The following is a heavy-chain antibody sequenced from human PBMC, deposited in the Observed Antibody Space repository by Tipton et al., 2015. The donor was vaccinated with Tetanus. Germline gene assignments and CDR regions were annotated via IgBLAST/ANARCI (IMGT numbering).Heavy chain of an antibody. V-gene: IGHV3-7*03. CDR2: INRDGSET. Sequence: GSLRLSCAVSGFTFSTYWMTWVRQAPGKGLEWVANINRDGSETYYVDSVKGRFTISRDNAKNLLHLQMNSLRAEDTAVYYCAAEVSAGYWGQGTLLIVSS. J-gene: IGHJ4*02. CDR3: AAEVSAGY. CDR1: GFTFSTYW. D-gene: IGHD4/OR15-4a*01.